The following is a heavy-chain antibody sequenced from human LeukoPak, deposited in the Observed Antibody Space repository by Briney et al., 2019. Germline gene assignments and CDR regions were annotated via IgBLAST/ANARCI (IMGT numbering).Heavy chain of an antibody. Sequence: GGSLRLSCAASGFTFSSYAMHWVRQAPGKGLEWVANVKRDGSEKYYVDSVKGRFTISRDNAKNSLYLQMNSLRAEDTAVYYCARGGGAVDYWGQGTLVTVSS. J-gene: IGHJ4*02. CDR3: ARGGGAVDY. V-gene: IGHV3-7*01. D-gene: IGHD3-10*01. CDR1: GFTFSSYA. CDR2: VKRDGSEK.